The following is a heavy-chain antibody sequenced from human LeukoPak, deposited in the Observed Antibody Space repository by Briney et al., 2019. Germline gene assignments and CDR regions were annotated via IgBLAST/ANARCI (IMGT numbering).Heavy chain of an antibody. D-gene: IGHD3-9*01. CDR1: GGSISSSSYY. Sequence: SETLSLTCTVSGGSISSSSYYWGWIRQPPGKGLEWIGSIYYSGSTYCNPSLKSRVTISVDTSKNQFSLKLSSVTAADTAVYYCARDGLRYFDHPIDYWGQGTLVTVSS. CDR2: IYYSGST. V-gene: IGHV4-39*07. J-gene: IGHJ4*02. CDR3: ARDGLRYFDHPIDY.